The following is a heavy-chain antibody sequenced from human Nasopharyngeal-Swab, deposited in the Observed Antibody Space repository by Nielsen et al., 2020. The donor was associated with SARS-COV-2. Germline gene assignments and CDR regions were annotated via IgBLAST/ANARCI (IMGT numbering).Heavy chain of an antibody. Sequence: GSLRLSCAASGFTFSSYSMNWVRQAPGKGLEWVSSISSSSSYIYYADSVKGRFTISRDNAKNSLYLQMNSLRAEDTAVYYCASLPTVGATEDDAFDIWGQGTMVTVSS. J-gene: IGHJ3*02. CDR1: GFTFSSYS. CDR3: ASLPTVGATEDDAFDI. CDR2: ISSSSSYI. D-gene: IGHD1-26*01. V-gene: IGHV3-21*01.